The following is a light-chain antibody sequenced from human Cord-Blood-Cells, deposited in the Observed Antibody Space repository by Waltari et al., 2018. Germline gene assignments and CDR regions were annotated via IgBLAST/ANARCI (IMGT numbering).Light chain of an antibody. Sequence: DIQMTQAPSSLSASVGDRVTITCRASQSISSYLNWYQQKPGKAPNRLIYAASSLQSGVPSRFSGSGSGTDFTLTISHLQPEDFAPYYCQQSYSTPRTFGQGTKVEIK. CDR1: QSISSY. CDR3: QQSYSTPRT. J-gene: IGKJ1*01. CDR2: AAS. V-gene: IGKV1-39*01.